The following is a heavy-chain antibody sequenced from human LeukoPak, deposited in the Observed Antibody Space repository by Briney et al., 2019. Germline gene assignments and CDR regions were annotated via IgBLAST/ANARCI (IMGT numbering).Heavy chain of an antibody. CDR2: ISAYNGNT. V-gene: IGHV1-18*01. D-gene: IGHD3-22*01. Sequence: PGASVTVSCKASGYTFTSYGIRWVRQAPGQGLEWMGCISAYNGNTNYAQKLQGRVTMTTDTSTSTAYMELRSLRSDDTVVYYCARDLSPRTYYDSRLYYFDYWGQGTLVTVSS. CDR1: GYTFTSYG. CDR3: ARDLSPRTYYDSRLYYFDY. J-gene: IGHJ4*02.